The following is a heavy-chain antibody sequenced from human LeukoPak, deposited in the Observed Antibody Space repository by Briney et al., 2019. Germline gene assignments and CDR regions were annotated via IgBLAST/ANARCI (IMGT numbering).Heavy chain of an antibody. CDR3: ARGTAYDFWSGYPTNYFDY. CDR2: INPNSGGT. J-gene: IGHJ4*02. Sequence: ASVKVSCKASGYTFTGCYMHWVRQAPGQGLEWMGRINPNSGGTNYAQKFQGRVTMTRDTSISTAYMELSSLRSEDTAVYYCARGTAYDFWSGYPTNYFDYWGQGTLVTVSS. D-gene: IGHD3-3*01. CDR1: GYTFTGCY. V-gene: IGHV1-2*06.